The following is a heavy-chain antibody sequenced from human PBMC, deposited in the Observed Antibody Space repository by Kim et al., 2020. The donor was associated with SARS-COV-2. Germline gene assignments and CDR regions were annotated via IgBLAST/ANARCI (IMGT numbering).Heavy chain of an antibody. V-gene: IGHV7-4-1*02. D-gene: IGHD6-13*01. CDR3: AREFRGYTNSWFPGAFDI. J-gene: IGHJ3*02. CDR1: GYTFSSAA. Sequence: ASVKVSCKASGYTFSSAAMNWVRQAPGQGLEWMGWISTISGNPTYVQGFTGRFVFSLDTSVSTAYLQISSLEAEDTAVYYCAREFRGYTNSWFPGAFDIWGQGTMVTVSS. CDR2: ISTISGNP.